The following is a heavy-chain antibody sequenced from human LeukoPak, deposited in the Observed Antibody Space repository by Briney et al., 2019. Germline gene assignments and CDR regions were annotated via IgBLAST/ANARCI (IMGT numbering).Heavy chain of an antibody. CDR3: ARESGYCSSTSCYSWFDP. V-gene: IGHV1-46*02. CDR2: INPSGGST. Sequence: ASVKISCKASGYTFNSYYMHWVRQAHGQGLEWMGIINPSGGSTSYAQKFQGRVTMTRDMSTSTVYMELSSLRSEDTAVYYCARESGYCSSTSCYSWFDPWGQGTLVTVSS. J-gene: IGHJ5*02. D-gene: IGHD2-2*01. CDR1: GYTFNSYY.